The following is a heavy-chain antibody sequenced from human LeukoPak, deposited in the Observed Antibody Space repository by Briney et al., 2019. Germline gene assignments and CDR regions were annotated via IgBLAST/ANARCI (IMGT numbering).Heavy chain of an antibody. CDR1: GFTFSSYW. V-gene: IGHV3-7*01. Sequence: PGGSLRLSCVVSGFTFSSYWMSWVRQAPGKGLEWVANIKRDGNEKYYVDSVKGRFTISRDNAKNSLYLQMDSLRAEDTAVYYCARDQVVDCWNFWGAFGILGQGTMVTVSS. D-gene: IGHD3-3*01. CDR2: IKRDGNEK. CDR3: ARDQVVDCWNFWGAFGI. J-gene: IGHJ3*02.